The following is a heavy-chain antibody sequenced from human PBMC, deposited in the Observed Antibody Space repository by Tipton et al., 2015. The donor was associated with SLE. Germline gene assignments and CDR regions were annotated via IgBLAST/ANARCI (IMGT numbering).Heavy chain of an antibody. CDR1: GGSLKNYF. Sequence: TLSLTCTVSGGSLKNYFCSWIRQSAGKGLEWIGRVSPSGATYYNPSLKSRVSLSVDTSQREFSLSLASLTAADTAIYYCARDKWGDYDPSTGYLWWLDPWGQGTLVTVSS. D-gene: IGHD3-9*01. V-gene: IGHV4-4*07. CDR3: ARDKWGDYDPSTGYLWWLDP. CDR2: VSPSGAT. J-gene: IGHJ5*02.